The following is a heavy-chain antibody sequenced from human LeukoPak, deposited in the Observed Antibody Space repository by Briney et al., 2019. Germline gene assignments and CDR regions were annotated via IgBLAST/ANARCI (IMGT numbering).Heavy chain of an antibody. Sequence: GGSLRLSCAASGFTFSSYSMKWVRQATGKGLEWVSSISGNSTYIYNAGSVKGRFTISRDNAQASLYLQMISLRADGTAVYYCARVSGRLERQSDLDYWGQGTLVIVSS. CDR1: GFTFSSYS. J-gene: IGHJ4*02. D-gene: IGHD1-1*01. CDR3: ARVSGRLERQSDLDY. CDR2: ISGNSTYI. V-gene: IGHV3-21*01.